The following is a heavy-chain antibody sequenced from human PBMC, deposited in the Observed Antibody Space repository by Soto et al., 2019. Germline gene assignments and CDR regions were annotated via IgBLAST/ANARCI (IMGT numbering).Heavy chain of an antibody. CDR3: AKNGLDNSPSAIDS. CDR1: GFTFRNNV. V-gene: IGHV3-23*01. D-gene: IGHD2-8*01. Sequence: GSLQLSCAASGFTFRNNVLSWVRQAPGKGLDWVSGITGSGRDTYYADSVKGRFTISRDNSKNMVFLQMNSLRAEDTALYCAKNGLDNSPSAIDSWGPGTLVTVSS. CDR2: ITGSGRDT. J-gene: IGHJ4*02.